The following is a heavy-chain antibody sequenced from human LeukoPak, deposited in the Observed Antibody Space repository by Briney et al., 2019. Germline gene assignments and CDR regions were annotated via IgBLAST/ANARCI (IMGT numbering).Heavy chain of an antibody. V-gene: IGHV4-59*08. CDR3: ARHPKGYFSRFDP. J-gene: IGHJ5*02. D-gene: IGHD2-15*01. CDR1: GGSISSFF. CDR2: MHYSGDT. Sequence: SETLSLTCTVSGGSISSFFWSWIRQPPGKGLEWIGSMHYSGDTKCNPSLKSRVSLSIDTSKNQFSLKLNSVTAADTAVYYCARHPKGYFSRFDPWGQGTLVTVSS.